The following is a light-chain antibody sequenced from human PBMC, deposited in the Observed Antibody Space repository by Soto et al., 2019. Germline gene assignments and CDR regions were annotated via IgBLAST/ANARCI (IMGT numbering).Light chain of an antibody. CDR3: MQALQTPLT. Sequence: DIVMTQSPLSLPVTPGEPGSISCRSSQSLLHSNGYNYLDWYLQKPGQSPQLLIYLGSNRASGVTDRVSGSGSGTDFTLKISRVEAEDVGVYYCMQALQTPLTFGGGTKVEIK. CDR2: LGS. CDR1: QSLLHSNGYNY. V-gene: IGKV2-28*01. J-gene: IGKJ4*01.